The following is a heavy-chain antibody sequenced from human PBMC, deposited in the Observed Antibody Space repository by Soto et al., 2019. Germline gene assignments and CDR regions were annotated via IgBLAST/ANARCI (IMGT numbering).Heavy chain of an antibody. CDR3: ARDYPSYSSGWTHYFDY. J-gene: IGHJ4*02. CDR1: GGSISSGGYY. Sequence: SETLSLTCTVSGGSISSGGYYWSWIRQHPGKGLEWIGYIYYSGSTYYNPSLKSRVTISVDTSKNQFSLKLSSVTAADTAVYYCARDYPSYSSGWTHYFDYWGQGSLVTVSS. D-gene: IGHD6-19*01. V-gene: IGHV4-31*03. CDR2: IYYSGST.